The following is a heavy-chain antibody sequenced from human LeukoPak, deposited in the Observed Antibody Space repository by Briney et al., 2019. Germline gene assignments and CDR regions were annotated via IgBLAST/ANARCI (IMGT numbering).Heavy chain of an antibody. CDR3: ARGSGDSSSSNWFDP. D-gene: IGHD6-6*01. Sequence: ASVKVSCKASGGTFSSYAISWVRQATGQGLEWMGWMNPNSGNTGYAQKFQGRVTITRNTSISTAYMELSSLRSEDTAVYYCARGSGDSSSSNWFDPWGQGTLVTVSS. J-gene: IGHJ5*02. CDR1: GGTFSSYA. V-gene: IGHV1-8*03. CDR2: MNPNSGNT.